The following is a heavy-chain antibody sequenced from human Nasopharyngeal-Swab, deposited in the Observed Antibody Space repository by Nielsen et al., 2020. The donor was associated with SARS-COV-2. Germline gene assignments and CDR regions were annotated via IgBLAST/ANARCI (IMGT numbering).Heavy chain of an antibody. CDR3: ARMTPLAVAGGSWFDP. Sequence: SETLSLTCAVYGGSFSGYYWSWIRQPPGKGLEWIGEINHSGSTNYNPSPKSRVTISVDTSKNQFSLKLSSVTAADTAVYYCARMTPLAVAGGSWFDPWGQGTLVTVSS. J-gene: IGHJ5*02. D-gene: IGHD6-19*01. V-gene: IGHV4-34*01. CDR2: INHSGST. CDR1: GGSFSGYY.